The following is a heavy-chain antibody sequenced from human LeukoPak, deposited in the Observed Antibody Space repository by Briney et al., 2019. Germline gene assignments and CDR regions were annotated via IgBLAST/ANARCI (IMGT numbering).Heavy chain of an antibody. CDR1: GFTFDDYG. J-gene: IGHJ4*02. D-gene: IGHD5-18*01. CDR2: INWNGGST. V-gene: IGHV3-20*04. CDR3: ARDSYSSRYYFDY. Sequence: GGPLRLSCAASGFTFDDYGMSWVRQAPGKGLEWVSGINWNGGSTGYADSVKGQFTISRDNAKNSLYLQMNSLRAEDTALYYCARDSYSSRYYFDYWGQGTLVTVSS.